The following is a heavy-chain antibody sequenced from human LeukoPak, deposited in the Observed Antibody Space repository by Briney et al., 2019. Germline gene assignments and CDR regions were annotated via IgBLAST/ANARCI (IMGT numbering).Heavy chain of an antibody. CDR2: IYHSGST. CDR1: GGSISSSNW. CDR3: AREGVVPAATLIDY. V-gene: IGHV4-4*02. Sequence: SETLSLTCAVSGGSISSSNWWSWVRQPPGKGLEWIGEIYHSGSTNYNPSLKSRVTISVDKSKNQFSLKLSPVTAADTAVYYCAREGVVPAATLIDYWGQGTLVTVSS. J-gene: IGHJ4*02. D-gene: IGHD2-2*01.